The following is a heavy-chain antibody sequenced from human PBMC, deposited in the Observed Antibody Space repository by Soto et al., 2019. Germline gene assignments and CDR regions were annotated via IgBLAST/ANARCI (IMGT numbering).Heavy chain of an antibody. CDR1: GGSFSGYY. Sequence: SETLSLTCAVYGGSFSGYYWSWIRQPPGKGLEWTGEINHSGSTNYNPSLKSRVTISVDTSKNQFSLKLSSVTAADTAVYYCARAPPNMTTVTTTPPSDYWGQGTLVTVSS. CDR2: INHSGST. J-gene: IGHJ4*02. V-gene: IGHV4-34*01. D-gene: IGHD4-4*01. CDR3: ARAPPNMTTVTTTPPSDY.